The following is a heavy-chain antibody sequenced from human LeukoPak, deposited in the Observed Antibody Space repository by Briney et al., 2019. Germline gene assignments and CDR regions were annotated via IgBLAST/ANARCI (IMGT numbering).Heavy chain of an antibody. V-gene: IGHV1-69*13. D-gene: IGHD4-17*01. CDR3: ARDPRPHDYGDSNWFDP. Sequence: SVKVSCKASGGTFSSYAISWVRQAPGQGLEWMGGIIPIFGTANYAQKFQGRVTITADESTSTAYMELSSLRSEDTAVYYCARDPRPHDYGDSNWFDPWGQGTLVTVSS. CDR2: IIPIFGTA. CDR1: GGTFSSYA. J-gene: IGHJ5*02.